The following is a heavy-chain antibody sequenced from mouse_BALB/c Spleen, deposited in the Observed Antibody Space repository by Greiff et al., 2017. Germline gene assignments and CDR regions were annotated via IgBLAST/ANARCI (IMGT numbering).Heavy chain of an antibody. CDR2: INPSTGYT. CDR3: ARWELPSFDY. V-gene: IGHV1-7*01. CDR1: GYTFTSYW. Sequence: QVQLKQSGAELAKPGASVKMSCKASGYTFTSYWMHWVKQRPGQGLEWIGYINPSTGYTEYNQKFKDKATLTADKSSSTAYMQLSSLTSEDSAVYYCARWELPSFDYWGQGTTLTVSS. J-gene: IGHJ2*01. D-gene: IGHD4-1*01.